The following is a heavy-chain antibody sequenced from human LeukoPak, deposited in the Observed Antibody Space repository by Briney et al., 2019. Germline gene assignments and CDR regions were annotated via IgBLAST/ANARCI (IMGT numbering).Heavy chain of an antibody. CDR2: IYYSGST. V-gene: IGHV4-59*02. CDR3: ARAPGSYDSSGYLYWYFDL. CDR1: GGSVSSYY. J-gene: IGHJ2*01. D-gene: IGHD3-22*01. Sequence: TSETLTLTCTVSGGSVSSYYWSWIRQPPGKGLVWIGYIYYSGSTNYNPSLKSRATISVDTSKNQFSLKLTSVTAADTAVYFCARAPGSYDSSGYLYWYFDLWGRGTLVTVSS.